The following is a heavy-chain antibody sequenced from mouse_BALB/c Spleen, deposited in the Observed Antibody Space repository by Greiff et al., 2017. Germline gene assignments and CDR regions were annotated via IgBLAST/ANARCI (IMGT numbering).Heavy chain of an antibody. Sequence: EVQVVESGGGLVKPGGSLKLSCAASGFTFSSYAMSWVRQSPEKRLEWVAEISSGGSYTYYPDTVTGRFTISRDNAKNTLYLEMSSLRSEDTAMYYCARITSTGAMDYWGQGTSVTVSS. J-gene: IGHJ4*01. CDR2: ISSGGSYT. D-gene: IGHD1-3*01. CDR1: GFTFSSYA. V-gene: IGHV5-9-4*01. CDR3: ARITSTGAMDY.